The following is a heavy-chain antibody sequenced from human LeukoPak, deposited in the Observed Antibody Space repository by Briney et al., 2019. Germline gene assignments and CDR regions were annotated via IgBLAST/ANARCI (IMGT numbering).Heavy chain of an antibody. CDR1: GFTFSDYY. J-gene: IGHJ4*02. CDR3: AKDSARAVFDY. Sequence: NPGGSLRLSCAASGFTFSDYYMSWIRQAPGKGLEWVSYISSSGSTIYYADSVKGRFTISRDNAKNSLYLQMNSLRAEDTALYYCAKDSARAVFDYWGQGTLVTVSS. D-gene: IGHD6-19*01. V-gene: IGHV3-11*01. CDR2: ISSSGSTI.